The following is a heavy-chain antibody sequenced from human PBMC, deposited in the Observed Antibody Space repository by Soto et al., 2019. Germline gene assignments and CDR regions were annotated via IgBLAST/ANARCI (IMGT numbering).Heavy chain of an antibody. D-gene: IGHD1-26*01. CDR2: ISISSSYI. Sequence: GSLRLSCAASGFTFSSYSMNWVRQAPGKGLECVSTISISSSYIYNSDSVKGRFTISRDNAKSSLYLEMNSLRAEDTAVYYCARDSDYYVMDVWSQGTTVTVSS. CDR1: GFTFSSYS. J-gene: IGHJ6*02. V-gene: IGHV3-21*01. CDR3: ARDSDYYVMDV.